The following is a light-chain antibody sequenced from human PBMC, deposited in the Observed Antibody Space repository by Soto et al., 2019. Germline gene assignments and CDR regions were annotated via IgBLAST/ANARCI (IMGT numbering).Light chain of an antibody. CDR2: NND. J-gene: IGLJ2*01. V-gene: IGLV1-44*01. Sequence: QSVLTQPLSASGTPGQRVTISCSGSSSNIGANPINWYQQLPGTAPKLLIYNNDQRPSGVPDRFSASKSGTSASLAISGLQSEDEADYYCEAWDDSLYGAVLGGGTKVTVL. CDR1: SSNIGANP. CDR3: EAWDDSLYGAV.